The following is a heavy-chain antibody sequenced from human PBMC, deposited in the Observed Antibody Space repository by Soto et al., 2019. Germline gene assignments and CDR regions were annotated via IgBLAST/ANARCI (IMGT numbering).Heavy chain of an antibody. D-gene: IGHD3-22*01. V-gene: IGHV1-3*01. CDR1: GYTFTSYA. Sequence: GAAVKVSCKASGYTFTSYAMHWVRQAPGQRLEWMGWINAGNGNTKYSQKFQGRVTITRDTSASTAYMELSSLRSEDTAVYYCARVTYYYDSSGYSALDYWGQGTLVTVSS. CDR2: INAGNGNT. J-gene: IGHJ4*02. CDR3: ARVTYYYDSSGYSALDY.